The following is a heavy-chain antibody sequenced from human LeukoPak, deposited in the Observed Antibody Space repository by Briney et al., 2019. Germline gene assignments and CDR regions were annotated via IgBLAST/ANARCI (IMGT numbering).Heavy chain of an antibody. D-gene: IGHD3-16*01. Sequence: GGSLRLSCAASGLAVSSKYMNWVRQAPGKGLEWVTVIYLDGRADYADSVKGRFTISSDNSKNTVYLQMNSLKDEDTAVYYCARGFGGNAFDIWGQGTMVSVSS. J-gene: IGHJ3*02. CDR3: ARGFGGNAFDI. CDR2: IYLDGRA. CDR1: GLAVSSKY. V-gene: IGHV3-66*01.